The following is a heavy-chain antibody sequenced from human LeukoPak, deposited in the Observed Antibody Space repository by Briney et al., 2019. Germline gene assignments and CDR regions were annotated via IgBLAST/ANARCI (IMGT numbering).Heavy chain of an antibody. J-gene: IGHJ6*03. V-gene: IGHV4-59*01. CDR1: GGSISSYY. CDR3: AGAKAAYYYYHYMDV. Sequence: SETLSLTCTVSGGSISSYYGSWIRHPPGKGLERIGYIYYSGSTSYNPSLKSRVTISVDTSKNQFSLRLSSVTAADTAVYYCAGAKAAYYYYHYMDVWGKGTTVTVSS. D-gene: IGHD2-15*01. CDR2: IYYSGST.